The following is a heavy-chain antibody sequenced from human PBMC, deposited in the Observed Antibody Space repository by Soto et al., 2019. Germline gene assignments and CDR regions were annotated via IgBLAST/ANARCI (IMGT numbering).Heavy chain of an antibody. CDR3: AWVIWFGEVLSG. D-gene: IGHD3-10*01. V-gene: IGHV3-21*01. Sequence: GGSLRLSCAASGFIFSSYSMNWVRQAPGKGLEWVSSISSTSSYIYYADSVKGRFTISRDNAKNSLFLQMNSLRAEDTAVYYCAWVIWFGEVLSGWGQGTLVTVS. CDR1: GFIFSSYS. J-gene: IGHJ4*02. CDR2: ISSTSSYI.